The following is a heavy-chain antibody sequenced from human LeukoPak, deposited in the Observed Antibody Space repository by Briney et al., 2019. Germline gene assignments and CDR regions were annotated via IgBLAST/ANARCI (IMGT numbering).Heavy chain of an antibody. V-gene: IGHV1-18*01. J-gene: IGHJ4*02. Sequence: ASVKVSCKASGYTFTSYDINWVRQATGQGLEWMGWMNPNSGNTNYAQKLQGRVTMTTDTSTSTAYMELRSLRSDDTAVYYCARLDDSSGYSLDYWGQGTLVTVSS. D-gene: IGHD3-22*01. CDR2: MNPNSGNT. CDR3: ARLDDSSGYSLDY. CDR1: GYTFTSYD.